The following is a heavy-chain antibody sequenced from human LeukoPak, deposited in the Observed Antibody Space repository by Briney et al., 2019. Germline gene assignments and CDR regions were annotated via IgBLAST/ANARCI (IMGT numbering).Heavy chain of an antibody. J-gene: IGHJ3*02. Sequence: GESLKISCKGSGYSFTSYWIGWVRQMPGKGLEWMGIIYPGDSDTRYSPSFQGQVTISADKPISTAYLQWSSLKASDTAMYYCARHRVGATDDDAFDIWGQGTMVTVSP. D-gene: IGHD1-26*01. CDR2: IYPGDSDT. CDR1: GYSFTSYW. CDR3: ARHRVGATDDDAFDI. V-gene: IGHV5-51*01.